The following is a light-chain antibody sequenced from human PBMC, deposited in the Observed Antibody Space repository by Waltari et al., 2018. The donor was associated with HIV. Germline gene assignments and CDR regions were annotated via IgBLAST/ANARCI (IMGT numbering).Light chain of an antibody. CDR2: WAS. J-gene: IGKJ4*01. CDR1: QSLLSGSNNKNY. CDR3: QQYYTSPFT. V-gene: IGKV4-1*01. Sequence: DIVMTQSPDSLPVSLGERTTIKCKSSQSLLSGSNNKNYLAWYQQKPGQPPKLLIYWASTRQSGVPDRFSGSGSGTDFTLTISSLQAEDVAVYYCQQYYTSPFTFGGGTRVEIK.